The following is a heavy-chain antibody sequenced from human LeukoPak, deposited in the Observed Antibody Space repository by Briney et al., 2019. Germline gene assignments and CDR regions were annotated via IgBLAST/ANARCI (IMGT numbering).Heavy chain of an antibody. CDR1: GFTFSSYG. Sequence: GSLRLSCAASGFTFSSYGMSWVRQAPGKGLEWIGSIYYSGSTYYNPSLKSRVTISVDTSKSQFSLKLSSVTAADTAVYYCARAVAGPSGFDYWGQGTLVTVSS. D-gene: IGHD6-19*01. CDR3: ARAVAGPSGFDY. V-gene: IGHV4-39*07. J-gene: IGHJ4*02. CDR2: IYYSGST.